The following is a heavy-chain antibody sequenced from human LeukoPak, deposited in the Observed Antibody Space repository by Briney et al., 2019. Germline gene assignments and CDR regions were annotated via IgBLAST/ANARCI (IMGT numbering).Heavy chain of an antibody. D-gene: IGHD3-10*01. CDR1: GFTFDDYA. CDR2: ISWNSGDI. Sequence: PGGSLRLSCAASGFTFDDYAMHWVRQAPGKGLEWVSGISWNSGDIAYADSVKGRFTISRDNAMHSLYLQMNSMRADDTALYYCVKERRPMARGPSNYHYWGQGTLVTVSS. J-gene: IGHJ4*02. CDR3: VKERRPMARGPSNYHY. V-gene: IGHV3-9*01.